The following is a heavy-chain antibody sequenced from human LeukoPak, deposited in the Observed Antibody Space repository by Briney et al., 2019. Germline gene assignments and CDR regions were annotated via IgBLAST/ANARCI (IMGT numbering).Heavy chain of an antibody. CDR3: ARLNDYGDYEGDLWYFDL. CDR2: IYPGDSDT. CDR1: GYSFTRYW. Sequence: GESLKISCKGSGYSFTRYWIGWVRQMPGKGLEWMGIIYPGDSDTRYSPSFQGQVIISANKSISTAYLQWSSLKASDTAMYYCARLNDYGDYEGDLWYFDLWGRGTLVTVSS. J-gene: IGHJ2*01. D-gene: IGHD4-17*01. V-gene: IGHV5-51*01.